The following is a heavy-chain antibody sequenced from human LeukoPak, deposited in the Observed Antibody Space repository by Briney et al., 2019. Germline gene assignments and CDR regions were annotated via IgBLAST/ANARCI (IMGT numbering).Heavy chain of an antibody. D-gene: IGHD3-9*01. CDR2: INHSGST. V-gene: IGHV4-39*01. CDR1: GGSISSSSYY. CDR3: ARHSITIFSAYFDY. Sequence: SETLSLTCTVSGGSISSSSYYWGWIRQPPGKGLEWIGEINHSGSTNYNPSLKSRVTISVDTSKNQFSLKLSSVTAADTAVYYCARHSITIFSAYFDYWGQGTLVTVSS. J-gene: IGHJ4*02.